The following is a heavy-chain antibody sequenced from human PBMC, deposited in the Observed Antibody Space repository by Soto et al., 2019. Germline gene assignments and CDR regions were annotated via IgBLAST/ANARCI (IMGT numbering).Heavy chain of an antibody. Sequence: ASVKVSCKASGYTFTSYGISWVRQAPGQGLEWMGWISAYNGNTNYAQKLQGRVTMTTDTSTSTAYMELRSLRSDDTAVYYCAISPRGGDYHSPPDYWGQGTLVTVSS. CDR2: ISAYNGNT. J-gene: IGHJ4*02. CDR1: GYTFTSYG. CDR3: AISPRGGDYHSPPDY. D-gene: IGHD3-16*01. V-gene: IGHV1-18*01.